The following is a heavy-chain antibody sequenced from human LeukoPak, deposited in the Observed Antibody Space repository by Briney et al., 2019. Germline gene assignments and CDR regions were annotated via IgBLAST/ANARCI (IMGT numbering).Heavy chain of an antibody. D-gene: IGHD3-10*01. CDR3: ARLLWFGELRRVFDY. V-gene: IGHV4-39*01. J-gene: IGHJ4*02. CDR2: IYYSGST. CDR1: GGSISSSSYY. Sequence: PSETLSLTCTVSGGSISSSSYYWGWIRQPPGKGLEWIGSIYYSGSTYYNPSLKSRVTISVDTSKNQFSLKLSSVTAADTAVYYCARLLWFGELRRVFDYWGQGTLVTVSS.